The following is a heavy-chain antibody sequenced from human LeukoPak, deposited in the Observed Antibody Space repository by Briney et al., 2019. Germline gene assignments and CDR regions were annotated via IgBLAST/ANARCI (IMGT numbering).Heavy chain of an antibody. J-gene: IGHJ4*02. CDR3: ARGGIAVAGAFDY. D-gene: IGHD6-19*01. CDR1: GGSLSRYY. Sequence: SETLSLTCMVSGGSLSRYYWSWIRQPAGKGLEWIGRIYTSGSTNYNPSLKSRVTMSVHTSKNQFSLKLSSVTAADTAVYYCARGGIAVAGAFDYWGQGTLVTVSS. V-gene: IGHV4-4*07. CDR2: IYTSGST.